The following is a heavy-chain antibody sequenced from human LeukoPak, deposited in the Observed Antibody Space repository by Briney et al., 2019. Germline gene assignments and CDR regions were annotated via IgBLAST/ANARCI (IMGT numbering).Heavy chain of an antibody. CDR1: GFSFISYG. D-gene: IGHD4-17*01. V-gene: IGHV3-30*18. Sequence: GGSLRLSCAASGFSFISYGMHWVRQAPGKGLEWVGVISDDGRRKDYADSVKGRFTISRDNSKDTLYLQMNSLRAEDMAVYYCAKRPSDYGDYVSYFDYWGQGTLVTVSS. CDR3: AKRPSDYGDYVSYFDY. J-gene: IGHJ4*02. CDR2: ISDDGRRK.